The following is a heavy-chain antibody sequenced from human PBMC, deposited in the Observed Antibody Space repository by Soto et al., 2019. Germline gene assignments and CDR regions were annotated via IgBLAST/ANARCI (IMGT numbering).Heavy chain of an antibody. D-gene: IGHD1-26*01. CDR2: ISSDGSGT. Sequence: EVQLVESGGGLVQPGGSLRLSCAASGFTFSTYWMYWVRQAPGKGPVWVSRISSDGSGTDYAGSVKGRFTISRDNAKNTLYLQMNSLRAADTALYYCASAMPSVGATTKGDYWGQGTLVTVAS. V-gene: IGHV3-74*01. CDR1: GFTFSTYW. J-gene: IGHJ4*02. CDR3: ASAMPSVGATTKGDY.